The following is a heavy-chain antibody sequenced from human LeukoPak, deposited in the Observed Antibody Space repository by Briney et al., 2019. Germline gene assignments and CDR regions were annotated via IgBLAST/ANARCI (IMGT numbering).Heavy chain of an antibody. Sequence: PGGSLRLSCAASGFTFSRYAMSWVRQAPGKGLEWVSAISGSCGSTYHAGCGKGRFTISRDNSKNTLYLQMNNLRAEDTAVYYCAKDRGPYFMAPTDIWGQGTMVTVSS. J-gene: IGHJ3*02. CDR3: AKDRGPYFMAPTDI. V-gene: IGHV3-23*01. D-gene: IGHD3-9*01. CDR1: GFTFSRYA. CDR2: ISGSCGST.